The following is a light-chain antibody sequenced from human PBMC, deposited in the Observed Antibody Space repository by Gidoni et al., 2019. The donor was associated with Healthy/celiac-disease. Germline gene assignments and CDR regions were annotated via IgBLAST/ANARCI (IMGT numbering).Light chain of an antibody. Sequence: EIVLTHSPATLSLSPGERATLACRASQSVSSSYLAWYQQKPGPAPRLLIYGASSRATGIPDRCSGSGSGTDFTLTISRLEPEDFAVYYCQQYGSSRTWTFXQXTKVEIK. CDR1: QSVSSSY. CDR3: QQYGSSRTWT. V-gene: IGKV3-20*01. CDR2: GAS. J-gene: IGKJ1*01.